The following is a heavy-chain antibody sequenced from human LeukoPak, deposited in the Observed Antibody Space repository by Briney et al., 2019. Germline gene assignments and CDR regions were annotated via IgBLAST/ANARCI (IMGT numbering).Heavy chain of an antibody. CDR2: ISWNSGSI. CDR3: AKALRGYRGFDY. Sequence: GGSLRLSCAASGFTFSNAWMSWVRQAPGKGLEWVSGISWNSGSIGYADSVKGRFTISRDSAKNSLYLQMNSLRAEDTALYYCAKALRGYRGFDYWGQGTLVTVSS. J-gene: IGHJ4*02. CDR1: GFTFSNAW. V-gene: IGHV3-9*01. D-gene: IGHD5-18*01.